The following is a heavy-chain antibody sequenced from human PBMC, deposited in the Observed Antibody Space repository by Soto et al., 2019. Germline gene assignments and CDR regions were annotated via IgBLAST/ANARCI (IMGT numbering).Heavy chain of an antibody. CDR2: IIDDGGRA. D-gene: IGHD6-19*01. CDR1: GFTFNRYA. J-gene: IGHJ4*02. CDR3: AKDKMEQWLVGGYFDY. Sequence: EVQLLESGGGLVQPGGSLRLSCSASGFTFNRYAMSWVRQAPGKGLEWVSAIIDDGGRAYYADSVKGRFTISRDNSKNTLSLQMNSLRAEDMAVYYCAKDKMEQWLVGGYFDYWGQGTQVTVSS. V-gene: IGHV3-23*01.